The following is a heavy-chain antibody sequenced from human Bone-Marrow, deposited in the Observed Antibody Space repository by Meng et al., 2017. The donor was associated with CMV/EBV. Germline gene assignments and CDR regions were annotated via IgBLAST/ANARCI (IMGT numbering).Heavy chain of an antibody. D-gene: IGHD3-10*01. CDR1: GFTFSSYE. Sequence: GESLKISCAASGFTFSSYEMNWVRQAPGKGLEWVSYISSSGSTIYYADSVKGRFTISRDKSKNTLYLQMNSMRAEDTVVYYCAKDFSLLWSTVDFDYWGQGTLVTVSS. CDR3: AKDFSLLWSTVDFDY. V-gene: IGHV3-48*03. J-gene: IGHJ4*02. CDR2: ISSSGSTI.